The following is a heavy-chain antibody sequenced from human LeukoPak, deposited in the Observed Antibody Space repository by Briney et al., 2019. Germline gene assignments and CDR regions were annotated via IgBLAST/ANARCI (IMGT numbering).Heavy chain of an antibody. CDR1: GFTFSNYA. CDR2: ISGSGGST. Sequence: GGSLRLSCAASGFTFSNYAMTWVRQAPGKGLEWVSAISGSGGSTYYADSVKGRFTISRDNSKNTLYLQMNSLRAEDTAVYYCAKDSGGGYFDYWGQGTLVTVSS. D-gene: IGHD3-10*01. J-gene: IGHJ4*02. CDR3: AKDSGGGYFDY. V-gene: IGHV3-23*01.